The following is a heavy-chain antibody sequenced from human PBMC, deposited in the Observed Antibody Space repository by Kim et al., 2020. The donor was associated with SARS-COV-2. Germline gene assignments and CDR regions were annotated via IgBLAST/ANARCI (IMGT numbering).Heavy chain of an antibody. Sequence: ASVKVSCKTSGYPFSSFAITWVRQAPGQGLEWMGWISPFKPNGTYTQKFQGRLTMSTDISTSTAYMELRSLRSDDAAVYYCARSMLDYSWGTSLKKEDSW. V-gene: IGHV1-18*01. D-gene: IGHD3-16*01. CDR1: GYPFSSFA. CDR2: ISPFKPNG. J-gene: IGHJ5*01. CDR3: ARSMLDYSWGTSLKKEDS.